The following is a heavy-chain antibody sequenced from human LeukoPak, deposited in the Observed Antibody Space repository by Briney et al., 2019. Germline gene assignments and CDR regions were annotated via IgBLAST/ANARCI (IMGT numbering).Heavy chain of an antibody. CDR2: ISGSGGST. CDR1: GFTFSSYA. CDR3: AKGCGGTCYSDFDY. D-gene: IGHD2-15*01. V-gene: IGHV3-23*01. Sequence: PGGSLRLSCAASGFTFSSYAMSWVRQAPGKGLEWVSAISGSGGSTYYADSVKGRFTISRDNSKNTLYLQVNSLRAEDTAVYYCAKGCGGTCYSDFDYWGQGTLVTVSS. J-gene: IGHJ4*02.